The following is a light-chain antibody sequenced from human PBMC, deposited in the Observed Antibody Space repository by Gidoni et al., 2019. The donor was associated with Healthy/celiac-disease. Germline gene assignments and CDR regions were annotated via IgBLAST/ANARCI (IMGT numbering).Light chain of an antibody. V-gene: IGKV2-28*01. J-gene: IGKJ1*01. CDR2: LGS. CDR1: QSLLHSNGSNY. CDR3: MQALQTPWT. Sequence: DIVMTQSPLSLPVTPGAPASISCMSSQSLLHSNGSNYLYWYLQKPGQSPQLLIYLGSNRASGVPDRFSGSGSGTDFTLKISRVEAEDVGVYYCMQALQTPWTFGQGTKVEIK.